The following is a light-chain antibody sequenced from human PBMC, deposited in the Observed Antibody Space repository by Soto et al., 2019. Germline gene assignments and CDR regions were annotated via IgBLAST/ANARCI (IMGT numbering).Light chain of an antibody. CDR3: SSYTSSSTRV. Sequence: QSALTQPASVSGYPGQSITISCTGTSSDVGGYNYVSWYQQHPGKAPKLMIYEVSNRPSGVSNRFSGSKSGNTASLTISGLQAEDEADYYCSSYTSSSTRVFGGGTKLT. CDR1: SSDVGGYNY. CDR2: EVS. J-gene: IGLJ3*02. V-gene: IGLV2-14*01.